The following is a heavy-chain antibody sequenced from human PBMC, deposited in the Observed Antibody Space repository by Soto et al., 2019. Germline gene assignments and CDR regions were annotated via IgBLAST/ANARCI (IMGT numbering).Heavy chain of an antibody. CDR1: GDSMNINTFF. J-gene: IGHJ4*02. D-gene: IGHD6-6*01. V-gene: IGHV4-39*01. CDR3: ARHDQYGGSSVDS. Sequence: SETLSLTCTVSGDSMNINTFFWGWVRQPPGKGLEWIANIYYSGRSYYNPSLKSRATISIDTSKSQFSLTLKSVTAGDTAIYYCARHDQYGGSSVDSWGQGTLVTVSS. CDR2: IYYSGRS.